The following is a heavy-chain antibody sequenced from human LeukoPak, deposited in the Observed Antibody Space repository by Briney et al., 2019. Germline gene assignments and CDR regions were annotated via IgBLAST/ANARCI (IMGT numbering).Heavy chain of an antibody. Sequence: GGSLRLSCAASGFTFSSFRMRGLRPAPGKGLEGVANIKQDGSEKYYVDYVKGRFTISRDNAKNSLYLQMNSLRAEDTAVYYCARGVVDAPPLNYYYYYYMDVWGKGTTVTVSS. D-gene: IGHD2-15*01. J-gene: IGHJ6*03. V-gene: IGHV3-7*03. CDR2: IKQDGSEK. CDR1: GFTFSSFR. CDR3: ARGVVDAPPLNYYYYYYMDV.